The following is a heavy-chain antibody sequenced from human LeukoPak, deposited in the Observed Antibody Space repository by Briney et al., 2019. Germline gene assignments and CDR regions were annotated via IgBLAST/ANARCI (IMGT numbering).Heavy chain of an antibody. CDR1: GFTFSGSA. Sequence: GGSLRLSCAASGFTFSGSAMHWVRQASGKGLEWVGRIRSKANSYATAYAASVKGRFTISRDDSKNTLYLQMNSLRAEDTAVYYCARAVGYYYDSSGYSPGYYFDYWGQGTLVTVSS. CDR2: IRSKANSYAT. D-gene: IGHD3-22*01. V-gene: IGHV3-73*01. J-gene: IGHJ4*02. CDR3: ARAVGYYYDSSGYSPGYYFDY.